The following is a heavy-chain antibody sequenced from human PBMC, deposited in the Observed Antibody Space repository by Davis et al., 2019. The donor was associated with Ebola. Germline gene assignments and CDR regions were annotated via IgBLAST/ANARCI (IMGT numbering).Heavy chain of an antibody. CDR2: MNPNSGNT. CDR3: ARGSDGDYNYYGMDV. J-gene: IGHJ6*02. Sequence: ASVKVSCKASGYTFTSYDINWVRQATGQGLEWMGWMNPNSGNTGYAQKFQGRVTMTRNTSISTAYMELSSLRSGDTAVYYCARGSDGDYNYYGMDVWGQGTTVTVSS. CDR1: GYTFTSYD. V-gene: IGHV1-8*01. D-gene: IGHD3-10*01.